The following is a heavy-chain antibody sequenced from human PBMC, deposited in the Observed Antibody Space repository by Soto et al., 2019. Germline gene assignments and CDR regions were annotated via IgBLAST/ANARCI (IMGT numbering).Heavy chain of an antibody. Sequence: SETLSLTCTVSGGSISRSSYYWGWIRQPPGKGLEWIGSIYYSGSTYYNPSLKSRVTISVDTSKNQFSLKLSSVTAADTAVYYWRKIRGQLLLLLNYSYGMYFSGQGAKVPVS. V-gene: IGHV4-39*01. CDR1: GGSISRSSYY. CDR2: IYYSGST. CDR3: RKIRGQLLLLLNYSYGMYF. D-gene: IGHD6-13*01. J-gene: IGHJ6*02.